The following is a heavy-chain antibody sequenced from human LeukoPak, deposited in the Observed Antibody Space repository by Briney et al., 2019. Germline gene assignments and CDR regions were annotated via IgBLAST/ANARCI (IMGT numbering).Heavy chain of an antibody. Sequence: GGSLRLSCAASGFTFSSCSMNWVRQAPGKGLEWVSSISSSSSNIYYADSVKGRFTISRDNAKNSLYLQMNSLRAEDTAVYYCARDFAAAAATWGQGTMVTVSS. CDR2: ISSSSSNI. V-gene: IGHV3-21*01. CDR1: GFTFSSCS. J-gene: IGHJ3*01. D-gene: IGHD6-13*01. CDR3: ARDFAAAAAT.